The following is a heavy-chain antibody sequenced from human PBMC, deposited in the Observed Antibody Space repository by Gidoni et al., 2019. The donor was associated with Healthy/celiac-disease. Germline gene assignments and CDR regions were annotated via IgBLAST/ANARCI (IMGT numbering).Heavy chain of an antibody. Sequence: EVQLVESGGGLVQPGGSLSLPCASSGFHFSSYSMNWVRQVPGKGLEWVSCISSSSSTIYYADSVKSQFTISRDNAKNSLYLQMNSLRDEDTAVYYCARDPLKYYDILTGIFDYWGQGTLVTVSS. D-gene: IGHD3-9*01. CDR2: ISSSSSTI. CDR3: ARDPLKYYDILTGIFDY. J-gene: IGHJ4*02. V-gene: IGHV3-48*02. CDR1: GFHFSSYS.